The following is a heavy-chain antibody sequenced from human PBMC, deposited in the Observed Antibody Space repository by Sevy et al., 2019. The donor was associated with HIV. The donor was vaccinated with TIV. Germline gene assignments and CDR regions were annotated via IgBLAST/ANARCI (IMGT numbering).Heavy chain of an antibody. J-gene: IGHJ5*02. Sequence: SETLSLTCAVYGGSFSGYYWSWIRQPPGKGLEWIGGINHSGSTNYNPSLKSRVTISVDTSKNQFSLKLSSVTAADTAVYYCARGRYYYDSSGYHNWFDPWGQGTLVTVSS. D-gene: IGHD3-22*01. V-gene: IGHV4-34*01. CDR2: INHSGST. CDR1: GGSFSGYY. CDR3: ARGRYYYDSSGYHNWFDP.